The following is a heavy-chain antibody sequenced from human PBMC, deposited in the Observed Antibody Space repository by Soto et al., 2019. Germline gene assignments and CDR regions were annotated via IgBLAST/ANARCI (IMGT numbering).Heavy chain of an antibody. D-gene: IGHD2-15*01. V-gene: IGHV4-31*03. CDR1: GGSISSSSYY. Sequence: PSETLSLTCTVSGGSISSSSYYWGWIRQPPGKGLEWIGYIYYSGSTYYNPSLKSRVTISVDTSKNQFSLKLSSVTAADTAVYYCARGVVDKEDYWGQGTLVTVSS. CDR2: IYYSGST. J-gene: IGHJ4*02. CDR3: ARGVVDKEDY.